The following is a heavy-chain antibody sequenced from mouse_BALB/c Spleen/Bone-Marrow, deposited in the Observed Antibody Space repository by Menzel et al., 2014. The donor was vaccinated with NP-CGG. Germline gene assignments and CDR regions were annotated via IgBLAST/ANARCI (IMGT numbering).Heavy chain of an antibody. CDR3: AQAGFDS. CDR2: MLPGSTNT. CDR1: GFRFSNYW. Sequence: VKLMESGAELMKPGASVKISCKATGFRFSNYWIDWVKQRPGHGLEWVGEMLPGSTNTNYNEKFKDKATFTADTSSNTAYMQHSSLTSEHSAVYYCAQAGFDSWGQGTLVTVSA. J-gene: IGHJ3*01. V-gene: IGHV1-9*01.